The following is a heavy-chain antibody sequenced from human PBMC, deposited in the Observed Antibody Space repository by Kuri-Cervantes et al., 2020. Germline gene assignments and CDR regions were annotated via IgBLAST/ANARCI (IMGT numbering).Heavy chain of an antibody. CDR1: GYTFSGYY. Sequence: ASVKVSCKASGYTFSGYYLHWVRQAPGQGLEWMGWISAYNGNTNYAQKLQGRVTMTTDTSTSTAYMELRSLRSDDTAVYYCASTLEEAFDIWGQGTMVTVSS. J-gene: IGHJ3*02. CDR3: ASTLEEAFDI. D-gene: IGHD5-24*01. V-gene: IGHV1-18*04. CDR2: ISAYNGNT.